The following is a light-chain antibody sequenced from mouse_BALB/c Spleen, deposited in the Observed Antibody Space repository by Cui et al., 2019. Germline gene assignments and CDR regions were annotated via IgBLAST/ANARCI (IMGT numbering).Light chain of an antibody. Sequence: QIVLTQSPAIMSPSLGQEITLTCSASSSVSYMHWYQQKSGTSPKLLIYSTSNLASGVPSRFSGSGSGTFYSLTISGVEAEDAADYYCHQWSSYPWTFGGGTELEIK. CDR3: HQWSSYPWT. J-gene: IGKJ1*01. CDR2: STS. V-gene: IGKV4-80*01. CDR1: SSVSY.